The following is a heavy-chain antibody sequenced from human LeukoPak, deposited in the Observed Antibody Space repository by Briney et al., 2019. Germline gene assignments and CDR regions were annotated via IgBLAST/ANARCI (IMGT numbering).Heavy chain of an antibody. CDR1: GFTFSRFG. D-gene: IGHD3-10*01. CDR2: IWFDGSST. Sequence: GGSLRLSCAASGFTFSRFGMHWVRQAPGKGLEWEAVIWFDGSSTYYADSVKGRFTISRDNSKNTLYLQMNSLRDEDTAVYYCARDRGDGSGTYCDYWGRGTLVTVSS. CDR3: ARDRGDGSGTYCDY. J-gene: IGHJ4*02. V-gene: IGHV3-33*01.